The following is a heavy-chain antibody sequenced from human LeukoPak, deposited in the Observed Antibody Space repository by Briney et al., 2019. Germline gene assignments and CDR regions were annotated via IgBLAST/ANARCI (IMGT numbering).Heavy chain of an antibody. D-gene: IGHD1-20*01. J-gene: IGHJ3*02. CDR2: ISGSGGRT. V-gene: IGHV3-23*01. Sequence: GGSLRLSCAASAFTCSSYAMSWVRQAPGKGLEWVSAISGSGGRTYYADSVKGRFTISRDNSKNTLYLQMNSLRAEDTAVYYCARWYNWNLDAFDIWGQGTMVTVSS. CDR1: AFTCSSYA. CDR3: ARWYNWNLDAFDI.